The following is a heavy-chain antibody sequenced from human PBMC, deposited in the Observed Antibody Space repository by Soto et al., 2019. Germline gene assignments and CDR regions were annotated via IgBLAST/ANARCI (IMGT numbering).Heavy chain of an antibody. CDR1: GFTFSSYA. V-gene: IGHV3-23*01. J-gene: IGHJ5*02. D-gene: IGHD2-8*02. CDR2: ISDSGGSP. Sequence: VQLLESGGGLVQPGGSLRLSCAASGFTFSSYAMNWVRQTPGEGLEWVSGISDSGGSPYYADSVKGRFTISRDNSKNTLYLQMDSLRVEDTGVYYCARYALGLSPWWYNWFDRWGQGTLVSVSS. CDR3: ARYALGLSPWWYNWFDR.